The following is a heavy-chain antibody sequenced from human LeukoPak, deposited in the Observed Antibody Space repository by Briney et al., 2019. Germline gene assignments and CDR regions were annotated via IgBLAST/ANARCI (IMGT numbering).Heavy chain of an antibody. Sequence: GESLKISCKASGYSFTSYWIGWVRQMPGKGLEWMGIIDPSDSDIRYAPSFQGQVTISADKSLSTAYLQWNSLKASDTAIYYCARQTAMGRSGDYWGQGTLVTVSS. CDR2: IDPSDSDI. CDR1: GYSFTSYW. CDR3: ARQTAMGRSGDY. J-gene: IGHJ4*02. V-gene: IGHV5-51*01. D-gene: IGHD7-27*01.